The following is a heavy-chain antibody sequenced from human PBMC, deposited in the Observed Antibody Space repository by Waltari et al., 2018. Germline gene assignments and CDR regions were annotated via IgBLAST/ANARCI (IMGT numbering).Heavy chain of an antibody. D-gene: IGHD2-8*01. CDR2: INSDGSST. Sequence: EVQLVESGGGFVQSGGSLRLSWAAAGLTFSHDWMHWIRQTPGKGMEWVSQINSDGSSTSYADSVKGRFTVSRDNAKNTLFLQMNSLRAEDTAVYYCRSDDANGPLDYWGQGTLVTVSS. CDR1: GLTFSHDW. V-gene: IGHV3-74*01. J-gene: IGHJ4*02. CDR3: RSDDANGPLDY.